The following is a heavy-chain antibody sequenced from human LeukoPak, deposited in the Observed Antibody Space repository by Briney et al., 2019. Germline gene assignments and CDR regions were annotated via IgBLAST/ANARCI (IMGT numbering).Heavy chain of an antibody. CDR1: GYTFTSYG. CDR2: NSAYNGNT. CDR3: ARGYDILTGYYKGQEQYYFDY. Sequence: ASVKVSCKPSGYTFTSYGTSWVRQTPREGLEWMGWNSAYNGNTTYTQKLQGRVTMTTDTSTRTAYMEMRSLRSDDTAVYYCARGYDILTGYYKGQEQYYFDYWGQGTLVTVSS. D-gene: IGHD3-9*01. V-gene: IGHV1-18*04. J-gene: IGHJ4*02.